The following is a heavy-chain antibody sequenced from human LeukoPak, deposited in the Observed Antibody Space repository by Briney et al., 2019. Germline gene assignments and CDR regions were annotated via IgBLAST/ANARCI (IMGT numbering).Heavy chain of an antibody. CDR1: GDSISNYY. Sequence: PSETLSLTCTVSGDSISNYYWSWIRQPPGEGLEWIGYIHYSGSTNYNPSLKSRVTMSVDTSKNQFSLKLSSVTAADTAVYYCARVAVVGYYFDYWGQGTLVTVSS. V-gene: IGHV4-59*01. CDR2: IHYSGST. J-gene: IGHJ4*02. D-gene: IGHD6-19*01. CDR3: ARVAVVGYYFDY.